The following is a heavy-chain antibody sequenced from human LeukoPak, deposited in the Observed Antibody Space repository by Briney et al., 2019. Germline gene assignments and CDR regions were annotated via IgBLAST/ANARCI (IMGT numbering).Heavy chain of an antibody. D-gene: IGHD6-19*01. J-gene: IGHJ4*02. Sequence: PGGSLRLSCAASGFTFGSYSMNWVRQAPGKGLEWVSSISSSSSYIYYADSVKGRFTISRDNAKNSLYLQMNSLRAEDTAVYYCARDRGEGSGWYELGYWGQGTLVTVSS. V-gene: IGHV3-21*01. CDR1: GFTFGSYS. CDR2: ISSSSSYI. CDR3: ARDRGEGSGWYELGY.